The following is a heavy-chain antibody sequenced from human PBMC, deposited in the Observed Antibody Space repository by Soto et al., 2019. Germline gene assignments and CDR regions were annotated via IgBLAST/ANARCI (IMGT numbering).Heavy chain of an antibody. CDR3: AIIVVAAYFQH. V-gene: IGHV4-4*02. D-gene: IGHD2-15*01. J-gene: IGHJ1*01. CDR2: IYHSGST. Sequence: EIYHSGSTNYNPSLKSRVTISVDKSKNQLSLKLSSVTAADTAVYYCAIIVVAAYFQHWGQGTLVTGSS.